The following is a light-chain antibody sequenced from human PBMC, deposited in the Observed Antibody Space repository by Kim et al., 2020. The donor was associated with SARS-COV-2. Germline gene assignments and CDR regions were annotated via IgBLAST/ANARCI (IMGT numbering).Light chain of an antibody. CDR3: QSRDSGAKVI. J-gene: IGLJ2*01. V-gene: IGLV3-19*01. Sequence: SELTQDPAVSVALGQTVRITCQGDSLRNYYATWYQQKPRQAPVLVMYGRNNRPAGIPDRFSGSTSGNTASLTISGAQAEDEADFYCQSRDSGAKVIFGGGTQLTVL. CDR1: SLRNYY. CDR2: GRN.